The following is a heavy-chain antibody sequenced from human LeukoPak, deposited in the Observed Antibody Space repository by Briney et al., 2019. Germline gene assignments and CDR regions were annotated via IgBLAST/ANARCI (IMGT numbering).Heavy chain of an antibody. V-gene: IGHV3-7*01. CDR3: ARGLTVSGMAAAGMGY. J-gene: IGHJ4*02. Sequence: QSGGSLRLSCAASGFTFSSYWMSWVRQAPGKGLEWVANIKQDGSEKYYVDSVKGRFTISRDNAKNSLYLQMNSLRAEDTAVYYCARGLTVSGMAAAGMGYWGQGTLVTVSS. CDR2: IKQDGSEK. D-gene: IGHD6-13*01. CDR1: GFTFSSYW.